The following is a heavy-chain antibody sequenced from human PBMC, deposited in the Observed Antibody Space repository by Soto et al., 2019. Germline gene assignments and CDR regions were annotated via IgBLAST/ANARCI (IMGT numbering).Heavy chain of an antibody. CDR1: GGSISSYY. J-gene: IGHJ5*01. D-gene: IGHD2-21*01. Sequence: NPSETLSLTCTVSGGSISSYYWSWIRQPPGKGLEWIGYIYYSGSTNCNPSLKSRVTISVDTSKNQFSLKLSSVTAADTAVYYCARGRVFPDWYDSWGQGTLVTVSS. CDR2: IYYSGST. V-gene: IGHV4-59*01. CDR3: ARGRVFPDWYDS.